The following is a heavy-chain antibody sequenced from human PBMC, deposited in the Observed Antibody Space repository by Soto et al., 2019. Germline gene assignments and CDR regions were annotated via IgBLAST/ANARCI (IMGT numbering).Heavy chain of an antibody. V-gene: IGHV4-31*03. J-gene: IGHJ4*02. Sequence: PSETLSLTCTVSGGSISSGGYYWSWIRQHPGKGLEWIGYIYYSGSTYYNPSLKSRVTISVDTSKNQFSLKLSSVTAADTAVYYCARGSAAGTKSPFDYWGQGTLVTVSS. CDR3: ARGSAAGTKSPFDY. CDR2: IYYSGST. CDR1: GGSISSGGYY. D-gene: IGHD6-13*01.